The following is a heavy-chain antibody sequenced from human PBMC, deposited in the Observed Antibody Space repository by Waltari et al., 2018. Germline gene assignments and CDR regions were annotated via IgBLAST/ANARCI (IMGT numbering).Heavy chain of an antibody. CDR1: GFTFSSYE. D-gene: IGHD2-2*02. V-gene: IGHV3-48*03. J-gene: IGHJ6*02. Sequence: EVQLVESGGGLVQPGGSLRLSCAASGFTFSSYEMNWVRQAPGKGLGWVSYISSSGSTIYYADSVKGRFTISRDNAKNSLYLQMNSLRAEDTAVYYCARDRGGPAAILGRYYYGMDVWGQGTTVTVSS. CDR3: ARDRGGPAAILGRYYYGMDV. CDR2: ISSSGSTI.